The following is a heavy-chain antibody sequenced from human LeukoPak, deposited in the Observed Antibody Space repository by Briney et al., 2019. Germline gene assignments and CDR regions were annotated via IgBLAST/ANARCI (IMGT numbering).Heavy chain of an antibody. V-gene: IGHV4-38-2*02. CDR3: ARDEVLVREHNFDY. CDR1: GYSISSGYY. D-gene: IGHD6-13*01. Sequence: KPSETLSLTCTVSGYSISSGYYWGWIRQPPGKGLEWIGSIYHSGSTYYNPSLKSRVTISVDTSKNQFSLKLSSVTAADTAVYYCARDEVLVREHNFDYWGQGTLVTVSS. CDR2: IYHSGST. J-gene: IGHJ4*02.